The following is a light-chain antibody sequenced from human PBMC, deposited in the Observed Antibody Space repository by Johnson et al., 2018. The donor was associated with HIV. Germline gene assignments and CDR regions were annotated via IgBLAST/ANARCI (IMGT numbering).Light chain of an antibody. V-gene: IGLV1-51*01. CDR2: DNN. CDR3: GTWDSSLSVV. J-gene: IGLJ1*01. CDR1: SSDMGNYA. Sequence: QSVLTQPPSVSAAPVQKVTISCSGSSSDMGNYAVSWYQQVPGTAPKLLIYDNNKRPSGIPGRFSGSKSGTSATLGITGLQTGDEADYYCGTWDSSLSVVFGTGTKVTVL.